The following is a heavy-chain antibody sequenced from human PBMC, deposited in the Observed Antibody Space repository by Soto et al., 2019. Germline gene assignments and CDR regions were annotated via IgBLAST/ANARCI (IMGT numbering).Heavy chain of an antibody. CDR1: GFTFNTYA. D-gene: IGHD6-19*01. CDR2: IGSDGTAI. Sequence: EVQLLESGGGLVQPGGSLRLSCAASGFTFNTYAMSWVRQAPGKGLGWVSAIGSDGTAIQYADSVKGRFTISKDNSKDTLYLQMNSLRAEDTAVYYCAKPGLTVAGTRYFDRWGQGTLVTVSS. CDR3: AKPGLTVAGTRYFDR. V-gene: IGHV3-23*05. J-gene: IGHJ4*02.